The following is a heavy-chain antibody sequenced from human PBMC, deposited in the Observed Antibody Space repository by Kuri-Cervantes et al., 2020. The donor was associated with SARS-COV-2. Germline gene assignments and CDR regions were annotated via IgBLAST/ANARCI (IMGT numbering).Heavy chain of an antibody. CDR1: GFTFSSYA. D-gene: IGHD2-2*01. CDR3: ARGQAVPAARDY. V-gene: IGHV3-30*14. Sequence: GESLKISCAASGFTFSSYAMHWVRQAPGKGLEWVAVISYDGSNKYYADSVKGRFTISRDNSKNTLYLQMNSLRAEDTAVYYCARGQAVPAARDYWGQGTLVTVSS. CDR2: ISYDGSNK. J-gene: IGHJ4*02.